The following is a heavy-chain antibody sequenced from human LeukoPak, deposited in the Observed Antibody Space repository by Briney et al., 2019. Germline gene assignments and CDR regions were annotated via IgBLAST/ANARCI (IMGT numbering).Heavy chain of an antibody. J-gene: IGHJ4*02. Sequence: GGSLRLSCVASGFSFSNYAMMWVRQAPGKGLEWVSGISGSGDNTKYADSVKGRFTISRDNSKTTLYLQLNSLKAEDTAVYYCGSLRLLWGQGTLVTVSS. D-gene: IGHD3-16*01. CDR1: GFSFSNYA. CDR3: GSLRLL. V-gene: IGHV3-23*01. CDR2: ISGSGDNT.